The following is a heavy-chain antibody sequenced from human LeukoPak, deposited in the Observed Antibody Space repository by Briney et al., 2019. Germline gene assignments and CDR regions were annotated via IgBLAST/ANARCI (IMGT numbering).Heavy chain of an antibody. CDR2: ISYDGSNK. CDR1: GFTFSSYA. V-gene: IGHV3-30-3*01. CDR3: ATSDYGDYEYYFDY. J-gene: IGHJ4*02. D-gene: IGHD4-17*01. Sequence: PGGSLRLSCAASGFTFSSYAMHWVRQAPGKGLEWVAVISYDGSNKYYADSVKGRFTISRDNSKSTLYLQMNSLRAEDTAVYYCATSDYGDYEYYFDYWGQGTLVTVSS.